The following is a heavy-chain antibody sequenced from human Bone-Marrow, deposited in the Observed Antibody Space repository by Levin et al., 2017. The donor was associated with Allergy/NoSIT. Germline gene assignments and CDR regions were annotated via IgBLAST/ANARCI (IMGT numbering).Heavy chain of an antibody. J-gene: IGHJ6*02. CDR1: GYTFTSYY. D-gene: IGHD6-19*01. CDR3: ARDSVLIYSSGWYGRAVRFPYYYGMDV. Sequence: GESLKISCKASGYTFTSYYMHWVRQAPGQGLEWMGIINPSGGSTSYAQKFQGRVTMTRDTSTSTVYMELSSLRSEDTAVYYCARDSVLIYSSGWYGRAVRFPYYYGMDVWGQGTTVTVSS. V-gene: IGHV1-46*01. CDR2: INPSGGST.